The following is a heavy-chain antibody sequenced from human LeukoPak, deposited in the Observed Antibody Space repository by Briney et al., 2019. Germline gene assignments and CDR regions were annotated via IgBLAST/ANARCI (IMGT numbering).Heavy chain of an antibody. V-gene: IGHV3-74*01. CDR1: GFTFSSYW. Sequence: HSGGSLRLSCAASGFTFSSYWMNWVRQAPGKGLVWVSRIASDGSSTTYADSVKGRFSISRDNAKNSLYLQMNSLRAEDTAVYYCAREENFRPKYSGYETTYYYYGMDVWGQGTTVTVSS. J-gene: IGHJ6*02. CDR2: IASDGSST. CDR3: AREENFRPKYSGYETTYYYYGMDV. D-gene: IGHD5-12*01.